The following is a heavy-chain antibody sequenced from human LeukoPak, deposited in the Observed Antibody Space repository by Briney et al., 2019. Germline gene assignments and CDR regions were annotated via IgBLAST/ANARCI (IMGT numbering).Heavy chain of an antibody. CDR3: AGGADVGLYTFDY. D-gene: IGHD2-2*02. Sequence: SVKVSCKASGGTFSSYAISWVRQAPGQGLEWTGGIIPIFGTANYAQKFQGRVTITADESTSTAYMELSSLRSEDTVVYYCAGGADVGLYTFDYWGQGTLVTVSS. CDR1: GGTFSSYA. J-gene: IGHJ4*02. CDR2: IIPIFGTA. V-gene: IGHV1-69*13.